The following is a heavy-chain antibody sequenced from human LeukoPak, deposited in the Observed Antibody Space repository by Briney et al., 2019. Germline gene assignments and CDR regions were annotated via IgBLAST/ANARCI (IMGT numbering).Heavy chain of an antibody. V-gene: IGHV1-69*13. J-gene: IGHJ4*02. Sequence: ASVKVSCKASGGTFSSYAISWVRQAPGQGLEWMGGIIPIFGTASYAQKFQGRVTITADESTSTAYMELSSLRSEDTAVYYCARARFLEWLFPLDYWGQGTLVTVSS. CDR1: GGTFSSYA. CDR3: ARARFLEWLFPLDY. D-gene: IGHD3-3*01. CDR2: IIPIFGTA.